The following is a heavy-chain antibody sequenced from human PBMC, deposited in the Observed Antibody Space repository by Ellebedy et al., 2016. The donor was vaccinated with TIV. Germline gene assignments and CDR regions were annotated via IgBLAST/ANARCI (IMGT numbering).Heavy chain of an antibody. V-gene: IGHV1-2*02. CDR3: ARVKGYWVFDY. J-gene: IGHJ4*02. Sequence: ASVKVSCKASGYTFTGYYIHWVRQAPGQGLEWMGWIDPDSGGTNYAQKFQGRVTMTRDTSISAAYMELTRLRSDDTAVYYCARVKGYWVFDYWGQGTLVTVSS. CDR2: IDPDSGGT. D-gene: IGHD2-8*02. CDR1: GYTFTGYY.